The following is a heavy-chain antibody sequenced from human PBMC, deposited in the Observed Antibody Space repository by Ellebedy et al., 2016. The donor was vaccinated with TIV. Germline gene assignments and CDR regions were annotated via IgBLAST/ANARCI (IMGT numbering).Heavy chain of an antibody. CDR1: GFSFRSYW. CDR2: IRQDGNEK. V-gene: IGHV3-7*01. Sequence: GESLKISCAASGFSFRSYWMSWVRQAPGKGLEWVASIRQDGNEKDCVDSVKGRFTISRDNGKNSLDLQMNSLRAEDTALYYCAREGAYGDYSQVSFPFDPWGQGTRVAVSS. CDR3: AREGAYGDYSQVSFPFDP. D-gene: IGHD4-17*01. J-gene: IGHJ5*02.